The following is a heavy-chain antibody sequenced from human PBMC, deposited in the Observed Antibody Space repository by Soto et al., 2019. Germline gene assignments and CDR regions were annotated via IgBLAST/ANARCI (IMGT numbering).Heavy chain of an antibody. CDR2: ISGSGGST. D-gene: IGHD4-17*01. CDR3: AKMTTVNPNYYYYMDV. Sequence: GGSLRLSCAASGFTFSSYAMSWVRQAPGKGLEWVSAISGSGGSTYYADSVKGRFTISRDNSKNTLYLQMNSLRAEDTAVYYCAKMTTVNPNYYYYMDVWGKGTTVTVSS. J-gene: IGHJ6*03. V-gene: IGHV3-23*01. CDR1: GFTFSSYA.